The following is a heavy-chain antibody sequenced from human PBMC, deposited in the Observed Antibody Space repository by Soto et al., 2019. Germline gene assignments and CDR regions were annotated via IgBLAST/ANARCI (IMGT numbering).Heavy chain of an antibody. CDR1: GGSVSNSNYY. J-gene: IGHJ4*02. Sequence: SETLSLTCTVSGGSVSNSNYYWGWIRQSPGKGLEWIGSVYYRGRSYSKSSVKSRVTISVDTSKNQFSMNLNSVTASDTAVYFCVSQRTSVLTQAYFDYWGPGALVTVS. CDR2: VYYRGRS. CDR3: VSQRTSVLTQAYFDY. D-gene: IGHD2-8*01. V-gene: IGHV4-39*01.